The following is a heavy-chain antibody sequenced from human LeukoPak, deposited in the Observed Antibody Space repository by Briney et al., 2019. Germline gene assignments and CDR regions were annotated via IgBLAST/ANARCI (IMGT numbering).Heavy chain of an antibody. CDR2: IYYSGST. J-gene: IGHJ3*02. V-gene: IGHV4-61*08. D-gene: IGHD2-15*01. Sequence: PSETLSLTCTVSGGSVSSGVYFWSWIRQPPGKGLEWIGYIYYSGSTNYNPSLKSRVTISVDTSKNQFSLKLSSVTAADTAVYYCATCSGGSCFTFDIWGQGTMVTVSS. CDR3: ATCSGGSCFTFDI. CDR1: GGSVSSGVYF.